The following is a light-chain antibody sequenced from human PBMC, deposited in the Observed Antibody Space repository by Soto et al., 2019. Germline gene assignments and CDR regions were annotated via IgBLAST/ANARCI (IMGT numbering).Light chain of an antibody. Sequence: EIVLTQSPATLSLSPGARATLSSRATQSVSSYLAWYQQKPGQAPRLLIYDASNRATGIPARFSGSGSGTEFTLTIASLQSEDFGVYYCQRFNRWPLSFGGGTKVDIK. CDR3: QRFNRWPLS. CDR1: QSVSSY. CDR2: DAS. V-gene: IGKV3-11*01. J-gene: IGKJ4*01.